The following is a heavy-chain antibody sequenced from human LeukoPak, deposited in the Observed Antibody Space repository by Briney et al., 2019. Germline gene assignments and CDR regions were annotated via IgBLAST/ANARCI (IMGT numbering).Heavy chain of an antibody. CDR3: ARLAKGEQWLAYYFDY. V-gene: IGHV4-59*08. CDR2: IYDTGTT. J-gene: IGHJ4*02. Sequence: SETLSLTCTVSGGSISGFVWSWIRQPPGEGLDYIGFIYDTGTTNYNPLLKSRVTLPVDTSKNQFSLRLNSVTAADTAVYYCARLAKGEQWLAYYFDYWGQGALVTVSS. D-gene: IGHD6-19*01. CDR1: GGSISGFV.